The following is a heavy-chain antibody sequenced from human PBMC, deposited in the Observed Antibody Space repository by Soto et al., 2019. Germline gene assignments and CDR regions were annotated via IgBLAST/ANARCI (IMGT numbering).Heavy chain of an antibody. Sequence: QVQLVQSGGEVKKPGASVKVSCKASGYTFTNYGVTWVRQAPGQGLEWMGWISAYTDNPNYAQKFQGRVTMTIDTSTTTAYMDLRSLTSDDTAVYYCARVIPGAEAWFGTWGQGTLVTVSS. CDR1: GYTFTNYG. CDR3: ARVIPGAEAWFGT. D-gene: IGHD2-2*01. V-gene: IGHV1-18*01. J-gene: IGHJ5*02. CDR2: ISAYTDNP.